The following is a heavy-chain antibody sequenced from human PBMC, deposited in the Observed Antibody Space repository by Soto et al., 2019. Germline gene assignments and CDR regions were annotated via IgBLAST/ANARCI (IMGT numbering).Heavy chain of an antibody. CDR2: ISGGGVPV. Sequence: GGSLRLSCTASGFTFSGYSMDWVRQAPGKGLEWISYISGGGVPVYYADSVKGRFTISRDNAKNSLYLQMNRLRDEDTAVYYCARGRANYYFDFWGQGALVTVSS. CDR3: ARGRANYYFDF. J-gene: IGHJ4*02. V-gene: IGHV3-48*02. CDR1: GFTFSGYS.